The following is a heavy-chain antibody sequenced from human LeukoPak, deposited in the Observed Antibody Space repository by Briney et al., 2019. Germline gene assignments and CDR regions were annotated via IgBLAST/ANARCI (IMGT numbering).Heavy chain of an antibody. CDR3: ARGTSGWYYDYYYYYMDV. J-gene: IGHJ6*03. V-gene: IGHV1-24*01. D-gene: IGHD6-19*01. Sequence: ASVKVSCEVSGYTLTELFMHWVRQAPGKGLEWMGGFDPEDGETIYAQKFQGRVTMTEDTSTDTAYMELSSLRSEDTAVYYCARGTSGWYYDYYYYYMDVWGKGTTVTISS. CDR2: FDPEDGET. CDR1: GYTLTELF.